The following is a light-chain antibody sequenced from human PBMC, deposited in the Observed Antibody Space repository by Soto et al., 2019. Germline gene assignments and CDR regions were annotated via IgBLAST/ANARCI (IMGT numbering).Light chain of an antibody. CDR3: SSYTRNDTVV. Sequence: QSVLTQPASVSGSPGQSITISCTGTSSDVGGYTYVSWYQQHPGKAPKLMIYEVSERPSGVSDRFSGSKSGNTASLTISGLQAEDEADYYCSSYTRNDTVVFGGGTMLTVL. CDR1: SSDVGGYTY. V-gene: IGLV2-14*01. J-gene: IGLJ2*01. CDR2: EVS.